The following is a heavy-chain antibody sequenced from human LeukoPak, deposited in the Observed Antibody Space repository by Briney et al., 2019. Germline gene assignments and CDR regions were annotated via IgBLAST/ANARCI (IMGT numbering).Heavy chain of an antibody. CDR3: ARQGVSGYGATY. CDR1: GFNFSTYW. J-gene: IGHJ4*02. D-gene: IGHD4/OR15-4a*01. Sequence: GGSLRLSCAASGFNFSTYWMTWVRQAPGKGPEWVANIKKDGSEKYYVDSVKGRFTISRDNAKKSLYLQMNSLRVEDTAVYYCARQGVSGYGATYWGQGTLVTLSS. CDR2: IKKDGSEK. V-gene: IGHV3-7*01.